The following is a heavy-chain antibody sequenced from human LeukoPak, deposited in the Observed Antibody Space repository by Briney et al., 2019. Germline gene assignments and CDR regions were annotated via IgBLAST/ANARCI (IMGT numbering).Heavy chain of an antibody. CDR3: ARESGSYAWFDP. Sequence: SEALSLTCPVSGGSISSYYWSWIRQPPGKGGEWIGYIYYSGSTNYSPSLKSRVTISVDTSKNQFSLKLSSVTAADTAVYYCARESGSYAWFDPWGQGTLVTVSS. J-gene: IGHJ5*02. D-gene: IGHD1-26*01. CDR2: IYYSGST. V-gene: IGHV4-59*01. CDR1: GGSISSYY.